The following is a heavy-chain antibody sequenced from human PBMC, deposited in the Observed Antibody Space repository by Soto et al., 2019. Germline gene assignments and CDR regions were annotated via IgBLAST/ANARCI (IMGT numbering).Heavy chain of an antibody. V-gene: IGHV1-69*13. CDR1: GGTFSSYA. D-gene: IGHD3-3*01. J-gene: IGHJ6*02. CDR3: ARGDITIFGVVPSDDYYYGMDV. Sequence: SVKGSCKASGGTFSSYASSCVRQATGQGLEWMGGIIPIFGTANYAQKFQGRVTITADESTSTAYMELSSLRSEDTAVYYCARGDITIFGVVPSDDYYYGMDVWGQGTTVTVS. CDR2: IIPIFGTA.